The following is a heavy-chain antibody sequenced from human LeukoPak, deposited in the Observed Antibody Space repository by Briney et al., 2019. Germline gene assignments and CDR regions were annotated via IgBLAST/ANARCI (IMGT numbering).Heavy chain of an antibody. D-gene: IGHD4-17*01. CDR3: ARGRDDYGAPNAFDI. CDR1: GGSFSGYY. V-gene: IGHV4-34*01. Sequence: KTSETLSLTCAVYGGSFSGYYWSWIRQPPGKGLEWIGEINHSGSTNYNPSLKSRVTISVDTSKNQFSLKLSSVTAADTAVYYCARGRDDYGAPNAFDIWGQGKMVTAS. J-gene: IGHJ3*02. CDR2: INHSGST.